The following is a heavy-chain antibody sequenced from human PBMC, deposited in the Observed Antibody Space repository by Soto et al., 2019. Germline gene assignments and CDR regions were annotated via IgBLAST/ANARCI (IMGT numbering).Heavy chain of an antibody. J-gene: IGHJ5*02. CDR1: GGSISSGGYS. V-gene: IGHV4-30-2*01. CDR2: IYHSGST. CDR3: ASLSSGWYKS. Sequence: SETLSLTCAVSGGSISSGGYSWSWIRQPPGKGLEWIGYIYHSGSTYYNPSLKSRVTISVGRSKNQFSLKLSSVTAADTAVYYCASLSSGWYKSWGQGTLVTVSS. D-gene: IGHD6-19*01.